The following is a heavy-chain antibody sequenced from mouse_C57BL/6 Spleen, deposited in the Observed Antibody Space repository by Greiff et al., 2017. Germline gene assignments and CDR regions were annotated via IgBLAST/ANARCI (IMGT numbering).Heavy chain of an antibody. CDR1: GFSLSTFGMG. J-gene: IGHJ2*01. V-gene: IGHV8-8*01. CDR2: IWWDDDK. Sequence: VTLKVSGPGILQPSQTLRLTCSFSGFSLSTFGMGVGWIRQPSGKGLEWLAHIWWDDDKYSNTAMKSRPPIFKDTSKHQVFLKIAKVDTAETATYYGTKIEDYFDDWGQGTTLTVSS. CDR3: TKIEDYFDD.